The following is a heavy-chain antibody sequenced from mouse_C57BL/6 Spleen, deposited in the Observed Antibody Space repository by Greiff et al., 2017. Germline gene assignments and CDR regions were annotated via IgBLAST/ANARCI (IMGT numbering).Heavy chain of an antibody. CDR3: ARVYYYGSSYFYAMDY. D-gene: IGHD1-1*01. Sequence: EVQVVESGGGLVKPGGSLKLSCAASGFTFSDYGMHWVRQAPEKGLEWVAYISSGSSTIYYADTVKGRFTISRDNAKNTLFLQMTSLRSEDTAMYYCARVYYYGSSYFYAMDYWGQGTSVTVSS. V-gene: IGHV5-17*01. CDR2: ISSGSSTI. CDR1: GFTFSDYG. J-gene: IGHJ4*01.